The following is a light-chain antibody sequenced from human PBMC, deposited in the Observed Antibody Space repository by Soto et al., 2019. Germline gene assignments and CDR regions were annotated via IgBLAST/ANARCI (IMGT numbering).Light chain of an antibody. V-gene: IGKV3-20*01. J-gene: IGKJ2*01. CDR1: QSVSTSY. CDR3: QQHGNSPYMYT. Sequence: EIVLTQSPGTLSLSPGDSATLSCRTSQSVSTSYLAWYQQKRGQAPRLLIYAASSRATGIPDRFSGSGSGADFTPTISRLEPEDSAVYYCQQHGNSPYMYTFCQGTNLEI. CDR2: AAS.